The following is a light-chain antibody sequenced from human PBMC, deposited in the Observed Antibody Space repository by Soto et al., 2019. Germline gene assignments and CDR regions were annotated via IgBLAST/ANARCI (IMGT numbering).Light chain of an antibody. J-gene: IGKJ1*01. Sequence: EILLTQSPATLSVSPVERFTLSCRASQSVDISLAWYQQKRGQAPRLLIHDASSRATGIPDRFSGSGSGTDFTLTISRLEPEDFAVYYCQQYGGSPRTFGQGTKVDIK. CDR1: QSVDIS. CDR3: QQYGGSPRT. CDR2: DAS. V-gene: IGKV3-20*01.